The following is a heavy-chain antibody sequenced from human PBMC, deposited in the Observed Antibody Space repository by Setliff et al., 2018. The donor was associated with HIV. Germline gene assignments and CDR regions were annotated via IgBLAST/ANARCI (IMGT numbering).Heavy chain of an antibody. Sequence: SETLSLTCAVYSESLRGYYWSWIRKPPGRGLEWIGEINHSGSTNYNPSLKSRTTMSIDTSKNQFSLKLTSVTAADTAVYYCARGKRGAITMVRGVVILVRWFDPWGQGTLVTVSS. V-gene: IGHV4-34*01. CDR3: ARGKRGAITMVRGVVILVRWFDP. CDR2: INHSGST. J-gene: IGHJ5*02. CDR1: SESLRGYY. D-gene: IGHD3-10*01.